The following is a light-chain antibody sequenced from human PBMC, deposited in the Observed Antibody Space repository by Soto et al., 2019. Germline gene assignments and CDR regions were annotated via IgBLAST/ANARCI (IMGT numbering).Light chain of an antibody. V-gene: IGKV1-5*01. J-gene: IGKJ2*01. CDR3: QQYNTFSGP. Sequence: DIPMTQSPSTLSASVGDRVMITCRASQSISTWLAWYQKKPGKAPKLLIFDACSLQSGVPSRCSGNGSGIEFTLTISSLQCDDFSIYYFQQYNTFSGPCGEGTKLEIK. CDR2: DAC. CDR1: QSISTW.